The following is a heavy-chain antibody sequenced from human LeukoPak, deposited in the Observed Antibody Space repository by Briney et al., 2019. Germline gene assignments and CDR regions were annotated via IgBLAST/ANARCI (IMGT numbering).Heavy chain of an antibody. Sequence: GGSLRLSCAASGSTFSGSAMHWVRQASGKGLEWVGRIRSKANSYATAYAASVKGRFTISRDDSKNTAYLQMNSLKTEDTAVYYCVLRDAFDIWGQGTMVTVSS. CDR2: IRSKANSYAT. CDR1: GSTFSGSA. CDR3: VLRDAFDI. D-gene: IGHD3-3*01. J-gene: IGHJ3*02. V-gene: IGHV3-73*01.